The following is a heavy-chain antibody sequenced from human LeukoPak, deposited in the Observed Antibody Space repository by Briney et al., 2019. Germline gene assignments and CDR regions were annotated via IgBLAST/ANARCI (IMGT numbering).Heavy chain of an antibody. CDR1: GYSFTSYW. D-gene: IGHD6-19*01. J-gene: IGHJ4*02. Sequence: GESLKISCKGSGYSFTSYWIGWVRQMPGKGLEWMGIIYPGDSDTRYSPSFQGQVTISADKSISTAYLQWSSLKASDTAMYYCARLIQSGYSSGWHPYYWGQGTLVTVSS. CDR3: ARLIQSGYSSGWHPYY. V-gene: IGHV5-51*01. CDR2: IYPGDSDT.